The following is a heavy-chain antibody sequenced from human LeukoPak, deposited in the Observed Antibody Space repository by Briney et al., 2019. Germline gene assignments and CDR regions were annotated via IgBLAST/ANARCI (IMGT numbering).Heavy chain of an antibody. CDR1: GYTFTSYY. V-gene: IGHV7-4-1*02. CDR3: ARGLGPSFYDSSGYYGY. D-gene: IGHD3-22*01. Sequence: GASVKVSCKASGYTFTSYYMHWVRQAPGQGLEWMGWINTNTGNPTYAQGFTGRFVFSLDTSVSTAYLQISSLKAEDTAVYYCARGLGPSFYDSSGYYGYWGQGTLVTVSS. J-gene: IGHJ4*02. CDR2: INTNTGNP.